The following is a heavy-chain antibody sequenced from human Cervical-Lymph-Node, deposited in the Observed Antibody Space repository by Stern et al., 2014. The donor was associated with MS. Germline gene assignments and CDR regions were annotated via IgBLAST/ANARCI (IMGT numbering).Heavy chain of an antibody. CDR3: ARRGHGYMGIDY. Sequence: EVHLVESGAEVRKPGESLRISCEVSGYRFTNNWIGWVRQVPGKGLEWMGIIYPGASETRYSPSFQGQVTILVDKSNSITYLQWSSLKASDTAIYYCARRGHGYMGIDYWGQGTLVTVSS. CDR2: IYPGASET. V-gene: IGHV5-51*03. J-gene: IGHJ4*02. D-gene: IGHD1-1*01. CDR1: GYRFTNNW.